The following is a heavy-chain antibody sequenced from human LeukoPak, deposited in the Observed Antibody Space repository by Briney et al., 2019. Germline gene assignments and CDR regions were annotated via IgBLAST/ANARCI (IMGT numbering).Heavy chain of an antibody. Sequence: SETLSLTCKVSGDSINSYYWSWIRQPPGKGLEWIGYIYYSGSTNYNPSLKSRVTISVDTSTNQFSLKLSCVPAADTAVYYCARSVEGYCRGGSCYSYSYYMDVWGKGTTVTVSS. CDR1: GDSINSYY. CDR2: IYYSGST. V-gene: IGHV4-59*01. D-gene: IGHD2-15*01. CDR3: ARSVEGYCRGGSCYSYSYYMDV. J-gene: IGHJ6*03.